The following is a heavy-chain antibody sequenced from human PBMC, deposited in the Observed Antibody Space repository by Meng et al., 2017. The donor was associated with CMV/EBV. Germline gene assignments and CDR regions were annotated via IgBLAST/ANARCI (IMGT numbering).Heavy chain of an antibody. J-gene: IGHJ6*02. CDR2: ISSSSSYI. CDR3: ARGGRGVEYYYYYGMDV. D-gene: IGHD3-10*01. V-gene: IGHV3-21*01. CDR1: GFTFSSYS. Sequence: GGSLRLSCAASGFTFSSYSMNWVRQAPGKGLEWVSSISSSSSYIYYADSVKGRFTISRDNAKNLLYLQMNSLRAEDTAVYYCARGGRGVEYYYYYGMDVWGQGTTVTVSS.